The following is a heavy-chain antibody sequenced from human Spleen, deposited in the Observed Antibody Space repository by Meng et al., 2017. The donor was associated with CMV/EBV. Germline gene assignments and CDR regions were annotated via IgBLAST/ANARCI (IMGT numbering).Heavy chain of an antibody. D-gene: IGHD5-18*01. V-gene: IGHV3-53*01. Sequence: GGSLRLSCAASGFTVSSNYMSWVRQAPGKGLEWVSVIYSGGSTYYADSVKGRFTISRDNAKNSLYLQMNRLRAEDTAVYYCARGKRGYSYGNDYWGQGTLVTVSS. CDR3: ARGKRGYSYGNDY. CDR1: GFTVSSNY. J-gene: IGHJ4*02. CDR2: IYSGGST.